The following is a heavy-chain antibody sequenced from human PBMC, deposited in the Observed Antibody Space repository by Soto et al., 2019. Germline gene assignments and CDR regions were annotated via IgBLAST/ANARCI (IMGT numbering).Heavy chain of an antibody. J-gene: IGHJ6*02. CDR2: IERDDDDK. D-gene: IGHD1-20*01. CDR1: GFSLTSPGMC. V-gene: IGHV2-70*13. Sequence: SGPTLVNPTETLTLTCTFSGFSLTSPGMCVSWIRQSPGKALAWLALIERDDDDKYYSTSLKTRLTISKDTRKNQVVLTMANMEPADTATYYCARSIRGPRRFNGMDVWGQGTTVTVSS. CDR3: ARSIRGPRRFNGMDV.